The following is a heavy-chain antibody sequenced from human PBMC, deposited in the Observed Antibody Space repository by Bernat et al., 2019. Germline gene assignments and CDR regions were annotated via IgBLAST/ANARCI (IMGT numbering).Heavy chain of an antibody. CDR1: GFTFSNYW. D-gene: IGHD3-16*01. J-gene: IGHJ4*02. V-gene: IGHV3-7*03. CDR3: ARVGYGGSSFDY. CDR2: LKQDGTER. Sequence: EVQLVESGGGLVQPGGSLRLSCAASGFTFSNYWMSWFRQAPGKGLEWVANLKQDGTERYYVDSVRGRFTISRDNAKNSLHLQMNSLRAEDTAVYYCARVGYGGSSFDYWGQGTLVSVSS.